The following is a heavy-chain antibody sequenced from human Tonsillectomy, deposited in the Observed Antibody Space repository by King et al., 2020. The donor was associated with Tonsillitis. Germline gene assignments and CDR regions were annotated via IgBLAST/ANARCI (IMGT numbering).Heavy chain of an antibody. Sequence: VQLQESGPGLVKPSEPLSLTCTVSGVSISTYFWSWIRQPPGKGLEWIGYIYYSGSTNYNPSLKSRVTISVDTSKNQFSLKLNSVTAADTAVYYCARAYYGSGSYYSHWGQGTLVTVSS. CDR1: GVSISTYF. J-gene: IGHJ4*02. CDR2: IYYSGST. V-gene: IGHV4-59*01. CDR3: ARAYYGSGSYYSH. D-gene: IGHD3-10*01.